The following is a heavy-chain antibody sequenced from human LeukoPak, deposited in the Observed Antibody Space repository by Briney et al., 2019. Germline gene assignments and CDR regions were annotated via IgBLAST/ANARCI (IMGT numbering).Heavy chain of an antibody. CDR3: ARGGSLNWFDP. Sequence: SETLSLTCTVSGGSISTYYWSWIRQPPGKGLEWIGYIYHSGSTYYNPSLKSRVTISVDRSKNQFSLKLSSVTAADTAVYYCARGGSLNWFDPWGQGTLVTVSS. J-gene: IGHJ5*02. CDR1: GGSISTYY. CDR2: IYHSGST. V-gene: IGHV4-59*12. D-gene: IGHD6-13*01.